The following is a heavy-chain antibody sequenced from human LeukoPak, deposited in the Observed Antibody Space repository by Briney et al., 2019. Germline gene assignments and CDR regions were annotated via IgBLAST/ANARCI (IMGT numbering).Heavy chain of an antibody. D-gene: IGHD2-2*01. V-gene: IGHV3-64*01. J-gene: IGHJ1*01. CDR2: ISKSGDDT. CDR3: ARIPEY. CDR1: GFAFSTYA. Sequence: PGGSLRLSCAASGFAFSTYAMHWVRLTPGKGLEFVSAISKSGDDTSYGNDVKGRFTISRDNIKNTVDLEMGSLRVDDTGIYYWARIPEYWGQGTVVTVSS.